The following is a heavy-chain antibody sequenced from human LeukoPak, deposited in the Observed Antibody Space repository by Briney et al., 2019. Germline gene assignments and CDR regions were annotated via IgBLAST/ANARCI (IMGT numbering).Heavy chain of an antibody. Sequence: GGTLRLSCGASGFTFSTYGMTWVRQAPGKGLEWVSGMSDSGTNTYYADSVKGRFTISRDNSKNTLYLEMNSLRAEDTAVYYCAKDVKAAYSSGWWDYWGQGTLVTVSS. CDR2: MSDSGTNT. J-gene: IGHJ4*02. D-gene: IGHD6-19*01. V-gene: IGHV3-23*01. CDR3: AKDVKAAYSSGWWDY. CDR1: GFTFSTYG.